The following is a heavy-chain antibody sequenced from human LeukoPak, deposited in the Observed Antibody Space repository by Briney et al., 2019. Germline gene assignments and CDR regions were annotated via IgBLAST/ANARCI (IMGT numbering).Heavy chain of an antibody. CDR3: AREKLRYNWFDP. J-gene: IGHJ5*02. V-gene: IGHV3-30*03. D-gene: IGHD1-1*01. CDR2: ISYDGSNK. Sequence: PGGSLRLSCAASGFSISTYRMNWVRQAPGKGLEWVAVISYDGSNKYYADSVKGRFTISRDNSKNTLYLQMNSLRAEDTAVYYCAREKLRYNWFDPWGQGTLVNVSS. CDR1: GFSISTYR.